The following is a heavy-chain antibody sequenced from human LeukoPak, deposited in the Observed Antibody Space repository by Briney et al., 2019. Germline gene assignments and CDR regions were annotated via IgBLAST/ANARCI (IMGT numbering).Heavy chain of an antibody. CDR1: GYTFTGYY. J-gene: IGHJ4*02. V-gene: IGHV1-2*02. CDR3: ARGNTMVRGAIDY. Sequence: ASVKVSCKASGYTFTGYYMHWVRQAPGQGLEWMGWINPNSGGTNYAQKLQGRVTMTTDTSTSTAYMELRSLRSDDTAVYYCARGNTMVRGAIDYWGQGTLVTVSS. CDR2: INPNSGGT. D-gene: IGHD3-10*01.